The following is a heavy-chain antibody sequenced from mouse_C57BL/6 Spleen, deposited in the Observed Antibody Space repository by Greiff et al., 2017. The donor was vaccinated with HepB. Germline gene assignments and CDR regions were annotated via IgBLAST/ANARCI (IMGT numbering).Heavy chain of an antibody. Sequence: VQRVESGAELVRPGTSVKVSCKASGYAFTNYLIEWVKQRPGQGLEWIGVINPGSGGTNYNEKFKGKATLTADKSSSTAYMQLSSLTSEDSAVYFCARGDPPYAMDYWGQGTSVTVSS. CDR1: GYAFTNYL. CDR3: ARGDPPYAMDY. CDR2: INPGSGGT. V-gene: IGHV1-54*01. J-gene: IGHJ4*01.